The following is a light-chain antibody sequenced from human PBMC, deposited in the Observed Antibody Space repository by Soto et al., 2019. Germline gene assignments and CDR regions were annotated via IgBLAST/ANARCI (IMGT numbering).Light chain of an antibody. Sequence: QSVLTQPASVSGSPGQSITISCTGTSSDVGGYNYVSWYQQHPGKAPKLMIYDVSNRPSGFSNRFSGSKSGNTASLTISGLQAEEEADYYCSSYTSSSTRVFGGGTKLTVL. CDR2: DVS. CDR1: SSDVGGYNY. J-gene: IGLJ2*01. V-gene: IGLV2-14*01. CDR3: SSYTSSSTRV.